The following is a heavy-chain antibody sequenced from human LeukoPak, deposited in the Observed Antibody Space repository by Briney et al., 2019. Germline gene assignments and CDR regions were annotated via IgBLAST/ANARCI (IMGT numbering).Heavy chain of an antibody. Sequence: SVKVSCKTSGGTFSNYAITWVRQAPGRGLEWMGRIIPILGIANYAQNFQGRVTITADKSTRTAYMELTSLRSEDTAVYFCARPMVRGAITAFDYWGQGTLVIVSS. V-gene: IGHV1-69*04. CDR1: GGTFSNYA. CDR3: ARPMVRGAITAFDY. J-gene: IGHJ4*02. CDR2: IIPILGIA. D-gene: IGHD3-10*01.